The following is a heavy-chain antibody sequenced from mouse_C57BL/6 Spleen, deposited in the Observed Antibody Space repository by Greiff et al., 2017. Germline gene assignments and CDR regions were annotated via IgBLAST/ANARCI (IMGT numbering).Heavy chain of an antibody. J-gene: IGHJ2*01. V-gene: IGHV5-4*03. CDR3: ARASYGNFDY. D-gene: IGHD2-1*01. Sequence: EVMLVESGGGLVKPGGSLKLSCAASGFTFSSYAMSWVRQTPEKRLEWVATISDGGSYTYYPDNVKGRFTISRDNAKNNLYLQMSHLKSEDTAMYYCARASYGNFDYWGQGTTLTVSS. CDR2: ISDGGSYT. CDR1: GFTFSSYA.